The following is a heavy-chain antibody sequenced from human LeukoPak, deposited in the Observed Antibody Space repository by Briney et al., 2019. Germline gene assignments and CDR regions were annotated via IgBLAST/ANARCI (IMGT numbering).Heavy chain of an antibody. V-gene: IGHV1-69*13. J-gene: IGHJ4*02. Sequence: SVKVSCKASGGTFSSYAISWVRQAPGQGLEWMGGIIPIFGTANYAQEFQGRVTITADESTSTAYMELSSLRSEDTAVYYCARALGDYVWGSYRSFDYWGQGTLVTVSS. CDR3: ARALGDYVWGSYRSFDY. D-gene: IGHD3-16*02. CDR2: IIPIFGTA. CDR1: GGTFSSYA.